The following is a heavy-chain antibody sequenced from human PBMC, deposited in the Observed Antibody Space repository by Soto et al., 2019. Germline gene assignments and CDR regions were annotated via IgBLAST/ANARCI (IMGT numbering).Heavy chain of an antibody. D-gene: IGHD3-10*01. Sequence: PSETLSLTCTVSGGSVSSGSYYWSWIRQPPGKGLEWIGYIYYSGSTNYNPSLKSRVTISVDTSKNQFSLKLSSVTAADTAVYYCARVPSRVRGVTAYYYGMDVWGQGTPVTAP. CDR1: GGSVSSGSYY. CDR3: ARVPSRVRGVTAYYYGMDV. J-gene: IGHJ6*02. CDR2: IYYSGST. V-gene: IGHV4-61*01.